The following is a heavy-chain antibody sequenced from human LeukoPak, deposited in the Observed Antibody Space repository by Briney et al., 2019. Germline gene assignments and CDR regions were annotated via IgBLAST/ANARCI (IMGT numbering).Heavy chain of an antibody. CDR3: AELGITMIGGV. CDR1: GFTFSSYA. Sequence: PGGSLRLSCAASGFTFSSYAMSWVRQAPGKGLECISGFSGSGGSTYYADSVKGRFTISRDNAKTSLYLQMNSLRAEDTAVYYCAELGITMIGGVWGKGTTVTISS. V-gene: IGHV3-23*01. CDR2: FSGSGGST. D-gene: IGHD3-10*02. J-gene: IGHJ6*04.